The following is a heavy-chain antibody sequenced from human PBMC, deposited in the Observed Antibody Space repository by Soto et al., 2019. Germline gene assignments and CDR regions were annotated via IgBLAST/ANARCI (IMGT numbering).Heavy chain of an antibody. CDR3: ARAKFESTGWHQFDI. CDR1: GDSLINYY. V-gene: IGHV4-59*12. J-gene: IGHJ4*02. D-gene: IGHD7-27*01. Sequence: SETLSLTCSVSGDSLINYYWSWIRQPPGKGLEWIGYISYSGSTNYNPSLKSRVTILVDTSKNQISLALTSATAADTAVYYCARAKFESTGWHQFDIWGQGTLVTVSS. CDR2: ISYSGST.